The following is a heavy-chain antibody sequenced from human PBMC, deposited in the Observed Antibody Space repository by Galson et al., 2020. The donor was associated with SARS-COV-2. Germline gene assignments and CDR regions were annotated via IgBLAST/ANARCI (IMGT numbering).Heavy chain of an antibody. CDR2: INPNSGGT. CDR1: GYTFTGYY. CDR3: ARVRLAGTGYYYYGMDV. V-gene: IGHV1-2*02. D-gene: IGHD6-19*01. J-gene: IGHJ6*02. Sequence: ASVKVSCKASGYTFTGYYMHWVRQAPGQGLEWMGWINPNSGGTNYAQTFQGRVTMTRDTSISTAYMELSRLRSDDTAVYYCARVRLAGTGYYYYGMDVWGQGTTVTVSS.